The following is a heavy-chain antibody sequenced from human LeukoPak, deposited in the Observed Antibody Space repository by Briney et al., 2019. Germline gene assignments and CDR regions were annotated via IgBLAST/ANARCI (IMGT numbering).Heavy chain of an antibody. CDR2: INSDESST. V-gene: IGHV3-74*01. CDR3: AKPRIIGLGWAQFDY. D-gene: IGHD1-14*01. J-gene: IGHJ4*02. Sequence: GGSLRLSCAASGFTFSSYWMYWVRQAPGKGLVWVSRINSDESSTSYADSVKGRCTISRDNSKNTLYLQMNSLRAEDTAIYYCAKPRIIGLGWAQFDYWGQGSLVTVSS. CDR1: GFTFSSYW.